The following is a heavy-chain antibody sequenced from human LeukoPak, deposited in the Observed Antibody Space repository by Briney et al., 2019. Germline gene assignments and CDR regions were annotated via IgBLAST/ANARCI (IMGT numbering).Heavy chain of an antibody. CDR2: ISYDGSNK. J-gene: IGHJ4*02. CDR3: ARAWDYDSSSVALGY. CDR1: GFTFSSYG. Sequence: PGRSLRLSCAASGFTFSSYGMHWVRQAPGKGLEWVAVISYDGSNKYYADSVKGRFTISRDNSKNTLYLQMNSLRAEDTAVYYCARAWDYDSSSVALGYWGQGTLVTVSS. V-gene: IGHV3-30*03. D-gene: IGHD3-22*01.